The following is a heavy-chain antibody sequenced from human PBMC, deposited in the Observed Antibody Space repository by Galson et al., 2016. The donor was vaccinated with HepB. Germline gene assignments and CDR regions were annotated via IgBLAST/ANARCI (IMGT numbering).Heavy chain of an antibody. D-gene: IGHD6-13*01. CDR3: ARDLIAAAGRTFYYYYYYMDV. Sequence: SLRLSCAASGFTFSYYSMNWVHQAPGKGLEWVSSISSSSSDIYYADSAKGRFTISRDNAKNSLYLQMNSLRAEDTAVYYCARDLIAAAGRTFYYYYYYMDVWGKGTTVTVSS. CDR1: GFTFSYYS. CDR2: ISSSSSDI. J-gene: IGHJ6*03. V-gene: IGHV3-21*01.